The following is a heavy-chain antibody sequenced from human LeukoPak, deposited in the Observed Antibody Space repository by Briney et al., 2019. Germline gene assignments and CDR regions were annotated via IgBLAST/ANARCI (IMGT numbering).Heavy chain of an antibody. CDR1: GFTFSSYS. J-gene: IGHJ4*02. CDR2: ISSSSSTI. V-gene: IGHV3-48*04. D-gene: IGHD3-10*01. CDR3: VRRASYYYGSGSKDYFDY. Sequence: GGSLRLSCAASGFTFSSYSMNWVRQAPGKGLEWVSYISSSSSTIYYADSVKGRFTISRDNAKNSLYLQMNSLRAEDTAVYYCVRRASYYYGSGSKDYFDYWGQGTLVTVSS.